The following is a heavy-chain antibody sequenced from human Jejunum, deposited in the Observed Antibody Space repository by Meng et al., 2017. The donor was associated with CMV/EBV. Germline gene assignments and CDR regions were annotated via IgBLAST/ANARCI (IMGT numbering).Heavy chain of an antibody. D-gene: IGHD2-21*01. CDR3: AKHRLLLYYYYAMDV. Sequence: SGFALSSYAVSWVRQAPGKGLEWVSVISASGLTIYRDSVKGRFTVSKDNSKGTVYLQMNSLRADDTAVYYCAKHRLLLYYYYAMDVWGPGTTVTVSS. CDR2: ISASGLT. CDR1: GFALSSYA. V-gene: IGHV3-23*01. J-gene: IGHJ6*02.